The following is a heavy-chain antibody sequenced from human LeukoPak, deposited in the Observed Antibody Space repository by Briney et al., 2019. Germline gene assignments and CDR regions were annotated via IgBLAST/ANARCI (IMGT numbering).Heavy chain of an antibody. CDR1: GYTFTGYY. CDR3: ARDRFGEFNFDY. D-gene: IGHD3-10*01. CDR2: INPNSGGT. Sequence: SVKVSCKASGYTFTGYYMHWVRQAPGQGLEWMGRINPNSGGTNYAQKFQGRVTMTRDTSISTAYMELSRLRSDDTAVYYCARDRFGEFNFDYWGQGTLVTVSS. V-gene: IGHV1-2*06. J-gene: IGHJ4*02.